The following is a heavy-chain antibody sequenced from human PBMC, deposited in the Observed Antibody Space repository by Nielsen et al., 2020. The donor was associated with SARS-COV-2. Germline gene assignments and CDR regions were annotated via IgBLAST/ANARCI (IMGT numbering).Heavy chain of an antibody. CDR3: ARGKRCSGGSCYPTYYYYMDV. Sequence: ASVKVSCKASGYTFTSYGISWVRQAPGQGLEWMGWISAYNGNTNYAQKFQGRVTITADESTSTAYMELSSLRSEDTAVYYCARGKRCSGGSCYPTYYYYMDVWGKGTTVTVSS. CDR2: ISAYNGNT. J-gene: IGHJ6*03. V-gene: IGHV1-18*04. CDR1: GYTFTSYG. D-gene: IGHD2-15*01.